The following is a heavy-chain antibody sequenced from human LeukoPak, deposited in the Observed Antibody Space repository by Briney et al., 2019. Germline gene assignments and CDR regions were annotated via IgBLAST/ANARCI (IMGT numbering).Heavy chain of an antibody. D-gene: IGHD3-22*01. CDR1: GGSISSGDYY. V-gene: IGHV4-30-4*01. Sequence: SETLSLTCTVSGGSISSGDYYWSRIRQPPGKGLEWIAYMYYSGSTYYNPSLKSRVTMSADTSKNQLSLKLSSVTAADTAVYYCARPYYYDSRIDPWGQGILVTVSS. CDR3: ARPYYYDSRIDP. J-gene: IGHJ5*02. CDR2: MYYSGST.